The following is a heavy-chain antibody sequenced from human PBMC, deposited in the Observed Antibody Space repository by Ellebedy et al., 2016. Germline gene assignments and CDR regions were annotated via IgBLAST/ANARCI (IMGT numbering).Heavy chain of an antibody. CDR1: GYTFTSYG. J-gene: IGHJ4*02. CDR3: ARQGLGKYSSGWPPFDY. Sequence: ASVKVSCKASGYTFTSYGISWVRQAPGQGLEWMGWISAYNGNTNYAQKLQGRVTMTTDTSTSTAYMELRSLRSDDTAVYYCARQGLGKYSSGWPPFDYWGQGTLVTVSS. V-gene: IGHV1-18*01. CDR2: ISAYNGNT. D-gene: IGHD6-19*01.